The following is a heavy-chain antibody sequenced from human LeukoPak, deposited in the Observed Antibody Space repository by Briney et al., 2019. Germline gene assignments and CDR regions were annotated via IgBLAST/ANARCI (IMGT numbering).Heavy chain of an antibody. V-gene: IGHV3-30*03. CDR2: ISYDGSDK. Sequence: PGGSLRLSCAASGFTFSSYDMHWVRQAPGKGLEWVAVISYDGSDKYYADSVKGRFTISRDNAKNSLYLQMNSLRAEDTAVYYCAREWGSYSRGGDYWGQGTLVTVSS. J-gene: IGHJ4*02. D-gene: IGHD1-26*01. CDR1: GFTFSSYD. CDR3: AREWGSYSRGGDY.